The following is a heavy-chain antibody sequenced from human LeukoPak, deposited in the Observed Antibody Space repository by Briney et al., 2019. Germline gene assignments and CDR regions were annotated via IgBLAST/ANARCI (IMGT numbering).Heavy chain of an antibody. CDR2: ISYSGSTYT. Sequence: SETLSLTCTVSGGSISSGDYYWSWIRQPPGKGLEWIGYISYSGSTYTYYNPSLKSRVTIPVDTSKNQFSLKLSSVTAADTAVYYCAREERRDDYKFDYWGQGTLVTVSS. D-gene: IGHD5-24*01. V-gene: IGHV4-30-4*08. J-gene: IGHJ4*02. CDR3: AREERRDDYKFDY. CDR1: GGSISSGDYY.